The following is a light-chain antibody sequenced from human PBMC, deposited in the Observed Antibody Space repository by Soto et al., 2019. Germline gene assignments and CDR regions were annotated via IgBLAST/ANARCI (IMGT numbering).Light chain of an antibody. Sequence: EILMTQSPATLSVSPGERATLSCRASQSVSSNLAWYQQKPGQAPRLLIYAVSTRATGIPARFSGSGSGTEFTLTISSLQSEDFAVYYCQQYNNWRGTFGGGTKVDIK. V-gene: IGKV3-15*01. J-gene: IGKJ4*01. CDR3: QQYNNWRGT. CDR2: AVS. CDR1: QSVSSN.